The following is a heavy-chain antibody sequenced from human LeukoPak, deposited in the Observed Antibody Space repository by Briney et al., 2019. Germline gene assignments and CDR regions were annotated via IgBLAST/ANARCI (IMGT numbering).Heavy chain of an antibody. J-gene: IGHJ4*02. V-gene: IGHV3-13*01. Sequence: GGSLRLPCAASGFTFSSYDMHWVRQATGKGLEWVSAIGTAGDTYYPGSVKGRFTISRENAKNSLYLQMNSLRAGDTAVCYCARGVGYSGYEFLDYWGQGTLVTVSS. CDR1: GFTFSSYD. D-gene: IGHD5-12*01. CDR2: IGTAGDT. CDR3: ARGVGYSGYEFLDY.